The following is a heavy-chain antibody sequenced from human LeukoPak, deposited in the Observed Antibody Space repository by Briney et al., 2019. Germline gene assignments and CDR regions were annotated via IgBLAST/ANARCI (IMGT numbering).Heavy chain of an antibody. Sequence: GGSLRLSCAASGFTFSSYSMNWVRQAPGKGLEWVSSIRSSSSYIYYADSVKGRFTISRDNAKNSLYLQMNSLRAEDTAVYYCARALYSSGWYPDYWGQGTLVTVSS. D-gene: IGHD6-19*01. CDR2: IRSSSSYI. CDR3: ARALYSSGWYPDY. J-gene: IGHJ4*02. V-gene: IGHV3-21*01. CDR1: GFTFSSYS.